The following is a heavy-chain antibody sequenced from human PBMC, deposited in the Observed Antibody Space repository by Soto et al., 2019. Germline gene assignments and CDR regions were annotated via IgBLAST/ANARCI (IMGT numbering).Heavy chain of an antibody. J-gene: IGHJ6*02. CDR1: TESFSDYY. Sequence: PSETLSLTCAVNTESFSDYYWSWIRQPPGKGLEWIGEIDHSGNTNYSPSLKSRVTISVDTSKNQFSLKLNSVTAADTAVYYCARIVWDRFSYYGMDVWGQGTTVTVSS. V-gene: IGHV4-34*01. CDR3: ARIVWDRFSYYGMDV. CDR2: IDHSGNT. D-gene: IGHD3-3*01.